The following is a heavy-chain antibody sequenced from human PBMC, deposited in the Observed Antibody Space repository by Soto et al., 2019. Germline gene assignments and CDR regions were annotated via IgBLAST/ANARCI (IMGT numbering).Heavy chain of an antibody. Sequence: ASVKVSCKASGYTFTSYAMHWVRQAPGQRLEWMGWINAGNGNTKYSQKFQGRVTMTTDTSTSTASMELRSLRSDDTAVYYCARSGSMPYYYYGMDVWGQGTTVTVSS. J-gene: IGHJ6*02. V-gene: IGHV1-3*01. D-gene: IGHD3-10*01. CDR3: ARSGSMPYYYYGMDV. CDR2: INAGNGNT. CDR1: GYTFTSYA.